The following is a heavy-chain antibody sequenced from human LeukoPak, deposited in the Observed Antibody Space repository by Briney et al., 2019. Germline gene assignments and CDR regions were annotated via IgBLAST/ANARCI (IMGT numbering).Heavy chain of an antibody. CDR3: ARGHSSESRVRALDY. Sequence: PSQTLSLTCSVSGDSISSGSYYWSWIRQHPGKGLEWIAYMYHSGSTYFNPSLKRRVTISVDTSKNQFSLKLSSVTAADTAVYYCARGHSSESRVRALDYWGQGTLVTVSS. V-gene: IGHV4-31*03. D-gene: IGHD6-25*01. CDR2: MYHSGST. J-gene: IGHJ4*02. CDR1: GDSISSGSYY.